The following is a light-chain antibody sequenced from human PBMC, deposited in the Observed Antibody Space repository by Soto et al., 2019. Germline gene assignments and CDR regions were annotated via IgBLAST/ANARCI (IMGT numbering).Light chain of an antibody. Sequence: EIVLTQSPGTLSLFPGERATLSCRASQSLTTRYLAWYQQKHGQAPRLLIYGASSWSTGIPYRFSGSGSGTDVTLTISILEPEDIAAYYCHQYGTSPTFGQGTRLEI. CDR2: GAS. J-gene: IGKJ5*01. V-gene: IGKV3-20*01. CDR3: HQYGTSPT. CDR1: QSLTTRY.